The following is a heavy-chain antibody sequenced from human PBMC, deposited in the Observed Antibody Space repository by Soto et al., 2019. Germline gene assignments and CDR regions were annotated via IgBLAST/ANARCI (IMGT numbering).Heavy chain of an antibody. J-gene: IGHJ6*02. Sequence: AASVKVSCKASGGTFSSYTISWVRQAPGQGLEWMGRIIPILGIANYAQKFQGRVTITADKSTSTAYMELSSLRSEDTAVYYCARRDYYGSGSYYQFYYYYGMDVWG. D-gene: IGHD3-10*01. CDR2: IIPILGIA. V-gene: IGHV1-69*02. CDR3: ARRDYYGSGSYYQFYYYYGMDV. CDR1: GGTFSSYT.